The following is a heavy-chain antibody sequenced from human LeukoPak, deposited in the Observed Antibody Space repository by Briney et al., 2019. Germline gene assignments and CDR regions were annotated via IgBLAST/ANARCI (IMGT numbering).Heavy chain of an antibody. J-gene: IGHJ6*03. D-gene: IGHD5-18*01. CDR1: GGSFSGYY. CDR2: INHSGST. CDR3: ARDLRYSYGLYYYYYMDV. V-gene: IGHV4-34*01. Sequence: SETLSLTCAVYGGSFSGYYWSWIRQPPGKGLEWIGEINHSGSTNYNPSLKSRVTISVDTSKNQFSLKLSSVTAADTAVYYCARDLRYSYGLYYYYYMDVWGKGTTVTVSS.